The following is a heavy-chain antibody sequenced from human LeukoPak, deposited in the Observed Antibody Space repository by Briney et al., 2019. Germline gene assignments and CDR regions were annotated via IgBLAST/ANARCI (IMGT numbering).Heavy chain of an antibody. CDR1: GFTFSTYC. Sequence: GGSLRLSCAASGFTFSTYCMHWVRQAPGKGPMWVSRICPDGTVTNYADSVKARFIISRDNARNTVYLQMNSLRVEDTAVYYCVRDFRSADYWGQGTLVTVSS. CDR2: ICPDGTVT. J-gene: IGHJ4*02. CDR3: VRDFRSADY. V-gene: IGHV3-74*01.